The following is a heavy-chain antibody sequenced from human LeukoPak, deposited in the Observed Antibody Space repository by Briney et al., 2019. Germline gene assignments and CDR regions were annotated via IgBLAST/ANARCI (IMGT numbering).Heavy chain of an antibody. Sequence: ETLSLTCTVSGGSISSSSYYWGWIRQPPGKGLEWIGSIYYSGSTYYNPSLKSRVTISVDTSKNQFSLKLSSVTAADTAVYYCASMYYYDSSGGIDYWGQGTLVTVSS. CDR2: IYYSGST. CDR1: GGSISSSSYY. V-gene: IGHV4-39*07. D-gene: IGHD3-22*01. J-gene: IGHJ4*02. CDR3: ASMYYYDSSGGIDY.